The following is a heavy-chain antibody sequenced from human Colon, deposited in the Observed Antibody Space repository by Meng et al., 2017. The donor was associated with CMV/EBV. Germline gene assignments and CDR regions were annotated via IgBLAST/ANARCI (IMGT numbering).Heavy chain of an antibody. Sequence: GGSLRLSCAASGFTFDDYAMHWVRQAPGKGLEWVSGISWNSGSIGYADSVKGRFTISRDNAKNSLYLQMNSLTAEDTAVYYCARGWPPDYWGQGTLVTVSS. CDR2: ISWNSGSI. CDR3: ARGWPPDY. J-gene: IGHJ4*02. D-gene: IGHD6-13*01. V-gene: IGHV3-9*01. CDR1: GFTFDDYA.